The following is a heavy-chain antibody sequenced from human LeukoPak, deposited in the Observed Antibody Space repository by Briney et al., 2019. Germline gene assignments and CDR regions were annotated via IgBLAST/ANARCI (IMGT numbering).Heavy chain of an antibody. D-gene: IGHD6-6*01. CDR2: IRYDGSDK. V-gene: IGHV3-30*02. CDR3: ARDFKVVAARPGFY. Sequence: GGSLRLSCAASGFTFSSYGMHWVRQAPGKGLEWVAFIRYDGSDKYYADSVKGRFTISRDNSKNTMYLQMNSLRADDTAVYYCARDFKVVAARPGFYWGQGTLVTVSS. J-gene: IGHJ4*02. CDR1: GFTFSSYG.